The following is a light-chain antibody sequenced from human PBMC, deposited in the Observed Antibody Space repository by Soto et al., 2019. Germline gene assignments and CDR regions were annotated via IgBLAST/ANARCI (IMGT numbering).Light chain of an antibody. CDR3: CSYAGSSSYYV. CDR2: EGS. Sequence: QSALTQPASVSGSPGQSITIYCTGTSSDVGSYNLVSWYQQHPGKAPKLMIYEGSKRPSGVSNRFSGSKSGNTDSLTISGLQAEDEADYYCCSYAGSSSYYVFGTGTKLTVL. CDR1: SSDVGSYNL. J-gene: IGLJ1*01. V-gene: IGLV2-23*01.